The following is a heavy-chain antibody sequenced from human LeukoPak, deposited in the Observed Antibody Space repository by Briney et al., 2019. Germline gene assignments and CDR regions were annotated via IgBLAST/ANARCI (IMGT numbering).Heavy chain of an antibody. CDR3: ARGRGYSSGWRRFDY. D-gene: IGHD6-19*01. CDR2: MNPNSGNT. J-gene: IGHJ4*02. Sequence: ASVKVSCKASGYTFTNYDISWVRQATGQGLEWMGWMNPNSGNTGYAQKFQGRVTMTRNTSISTAYMELSSLRSEDTAVYYCARGRGYSSGWRRFDYWGQGTLVTVSS. CDR1: GYTFTNYD. V-gene: IGHV1-8*01.